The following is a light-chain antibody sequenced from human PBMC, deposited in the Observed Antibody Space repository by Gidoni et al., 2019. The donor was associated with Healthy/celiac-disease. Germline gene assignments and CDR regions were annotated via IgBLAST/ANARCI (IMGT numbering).Light chain of an antibody. Sequence: SSELTQDTAVSVALGQTVRITCQGDSLRSYYASWYKQKPGQAPVLVIYGKNNRPSGIPDRFSGSSSGNTASLTITGAQAEDEADYYCNSRDSSGNLVVFGGGTKLTVL. CDR1: SLRSYY. CDR3: NSRDSSGNLVV. CDR2: GKN. J-gene: IGLJ2*01. V-gene: IGLV3-19*01.